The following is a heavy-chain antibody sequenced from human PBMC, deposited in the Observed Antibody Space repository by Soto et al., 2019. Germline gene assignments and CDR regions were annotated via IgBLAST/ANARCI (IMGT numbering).Heavy chain of an antibody. D-gene: IGHD3-10*01. J-gene: IGHJ4*02. V-gene: IGHV3-48*01. CDR3: AXGXSXXGELYL. CDR2: ISSSSSTI. Sequence: EVQLVESGGGLVQPGGSLRLSCAAXXFXXXXYSMNXVRXAPGKGLEWVSYISSSSSTIYYADSVKGRFTISRDNAKNSLYLQMNSLRAEDTAVXXCAXGXSXXGELYLWGQGTLVTVSS. CDR1: XFXXXXYS.